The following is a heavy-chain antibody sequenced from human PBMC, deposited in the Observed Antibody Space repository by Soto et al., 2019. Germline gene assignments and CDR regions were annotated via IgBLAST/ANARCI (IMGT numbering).Heavy chain of an antibody. V-gene: IGHV3-21*06. Sequence: GGSLRLSCAASGFTFSSYSMNWVRQAPGKGLEWVSSISSSSSYIYYADSVKGRFTISRDNAKNSLYLQMNSLRAEDTAVYYCARDFITMVRGVWLGMDVWGQGTTVTVSS. J-gene: IGHJ6*02. CDR3: ARDFITMVRGVWLGMDV. CDR1: GFTFSSYS. D-gene: IGHD3-10*01. CDR2: ISSSSSYI.